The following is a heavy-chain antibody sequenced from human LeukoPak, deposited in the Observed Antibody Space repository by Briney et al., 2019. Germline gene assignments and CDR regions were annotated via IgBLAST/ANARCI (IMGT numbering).Heavy chain of an antibody. Sequence: SSETLSLTCTVSGGSISTYYWSWIRQPPGKGLEWIGYIYYSGSTNYSPSLQSRGTIYVDTSKNQFSLRPSSVTAADTAMYYCARSGTKTNGFDYWGQGTLVTVSS. CDR3: ARSGTKTNGFDY. D-gene: IGHD2-8*01. J-gene: IGHJ4*02. CDR2: IYYSGST. V-gene: IGHV4-59*01. CDR1: GGSISTYY.